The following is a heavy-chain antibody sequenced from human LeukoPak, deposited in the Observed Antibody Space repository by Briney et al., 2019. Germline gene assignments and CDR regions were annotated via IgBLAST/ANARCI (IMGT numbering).Heavy chain of an antibody. CDR2: ISYDGTKT. Sequence: PGGSLRLSCAASGFTFSSYGMHWVRQAPGKGLEWVSLISYDGTKTWYADSMKGRFTISRDNSQNTLYLQMDTLRPEDSAIYYCAKDRSGMEYNFDFWGQGALVTVSS. V-gene: IGHV3-30*02. J-gene: IGHJ4*02. CDR1: GFTFSSYG. D-gene: IGHD3-3*01. CDR3: AKDRSGMEYNFDF.